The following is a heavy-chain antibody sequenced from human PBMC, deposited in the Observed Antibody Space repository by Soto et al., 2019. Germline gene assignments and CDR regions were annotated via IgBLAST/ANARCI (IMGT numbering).Heavy chain of an antibody. Sequence: QVQLVHSGAEVKKPGSSVKVSCKASGGTFSSYTISWVRQAPGQGLEWMGRIIPILGIANYAQKFQGRVTITADKSTSAAYMELSSLRSEDTAVYYCARRGDDYGDYGGDDAFDIWGQGTMVTVSS. CDR3: ARRGDDYGDYGGDDAFDI. CDR2: IIPILGIA. V-gene: IGHV1-69*02. CDR1: GGTFSSYT. D-gene: IGHD4-17*01. J-gene: IGHJ3*02.